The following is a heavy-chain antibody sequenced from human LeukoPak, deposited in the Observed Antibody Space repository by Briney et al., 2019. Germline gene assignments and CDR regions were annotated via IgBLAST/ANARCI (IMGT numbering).Heavy chain of an antibody. Sequence: PSETLSLTCTVSGGSISSSSYYWGWIRQPPGKGLEWIGSIYYSGSTYYNPSLKSRVTISVDTSKNQFSLKLSSVTAADTAVYYCASQNWAFDYWGQGTLVTVSS. CDR3: ASQNWAFDY. CDR2: IYYSGST. D-gene: IGHD7-27*01. J-gene: IGHJ4*02. V-gene: IGHV4-39*01. CDR1: GGSISSSSYY.